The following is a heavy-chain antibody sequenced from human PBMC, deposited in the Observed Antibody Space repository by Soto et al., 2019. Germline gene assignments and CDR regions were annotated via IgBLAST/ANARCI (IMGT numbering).Heavy chain of an antibody. CDR1: GGSISSGGYS. V-gene: IGHV4-30-2*01. CDR2: IYHSGST. D-gene: IGHD3-10*01. CDR3: AKRKGSGSTDNWFDP. J-gene: IGHJ5*02. Sequence: SETLSLTCDVSGGSISSGGYSWSWIRQPPGKRLEWIGYIYHSGSTYYNPSLKSRVTISVDRSKNQISLKLSSLTAADTAVYYCAKRKGSGSTDNWFDPWGQGTLYTVSS.